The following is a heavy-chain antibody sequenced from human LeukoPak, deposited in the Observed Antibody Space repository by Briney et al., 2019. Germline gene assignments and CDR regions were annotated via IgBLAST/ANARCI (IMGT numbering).Heavy chain of an antibody. CDR2: IRYDGSNK. D-gene: IGHD3-22*01. CDR1: GFTFSSYG. CDR3: AKDSVNSYDSSEDY. V-gene: IGHV3-30*02. Sequence: GGALRLSCAASGFTFSSYGMHWVRQAPGKGLEWVAFIRYDGSNKYYADSVKGRFTISRDNSKNTLYLQMNSLRAEDTAVYYCAKDSVNSYDSSEDYWGQGTLVTVSS. J-gene: IGHJ4*02.